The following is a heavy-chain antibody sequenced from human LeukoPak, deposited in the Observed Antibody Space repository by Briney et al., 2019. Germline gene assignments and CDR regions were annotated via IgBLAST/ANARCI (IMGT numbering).Heavy chain of an antibody. CDR1: GFTFSSYL. CDR3: AREGYSYLVYYFDY. D-gene: IGHD5-18*01. V-gene: IGHV3-7*01. CDR2: IKQDGSEK. Sequence: PGGSLRLSCAASGFTFSSYLMSWVRQAPGKGLEWVANIKQDGSEKYYVGSVKGRFTISRDNAKNSLYLQMNSLRAEDTAVYYCAREGYSYLVYYFDYWGQGTLVTVSS. J-gene: IGHJ4*02.